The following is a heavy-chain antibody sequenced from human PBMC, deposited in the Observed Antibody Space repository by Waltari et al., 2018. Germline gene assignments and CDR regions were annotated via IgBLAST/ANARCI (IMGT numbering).Heavy chain of an antibody. Sequence: EVQLVESGGGLVQPGRSLRLSCAASGFTFDDYAMHWVRQAPGKGLEWVSGISWNSGSIGYADSVKGRFTISRDNAKNSLYLQRNSLRAEDTALYYCAKGAIAVAGTFVHMDVWGKGTTVTVSS. V-gene: IGHV3-9*01. CDR2: ISWNSGSI. J-gene: IGHJ6*03. D-gene: IGHD6-19*01. CDR3: AKGAIAVAGTFVHMDV. CDR1: GFTFDDYA.